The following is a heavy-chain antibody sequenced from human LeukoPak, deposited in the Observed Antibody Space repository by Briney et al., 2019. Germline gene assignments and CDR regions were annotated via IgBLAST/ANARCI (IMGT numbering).Heavy chain of an antibody. Sequence: SVKVSCKGSGGTFSSYAISWVRQAPGQGLEWMGGIIPIFGTANYAQKFQGRVTITTDESTSTAYMELSSLRSEDTAVYYCAREGRWRYDSSGYYYSYWGQGTLVTVSS. CDR1: GGTFSSYA. J-gene: IGHJ4*02. V-gene: IGHV1-69*05. CDR2: IIPIFGTA. D-gene: IGHD3-22*01. CDR3: AREGRWRYDSSGYYYSY.